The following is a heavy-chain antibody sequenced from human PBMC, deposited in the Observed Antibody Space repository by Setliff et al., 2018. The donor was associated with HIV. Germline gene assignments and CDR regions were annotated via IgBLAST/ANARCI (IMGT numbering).Heavy chain of an antibody. CDR1: GGSISSYY. Sequence: ETLSLTCTVSGGSISSYYWSWIRQPPGKGLEWIGYIYYSGSTNYNPSLKSRVTISVDTSKNQFSLKLSSVTAADTAVYYCARRDRFSIDYWGQGTLVTVSS. CDR3: ARRDRFSIDY. J-gene: IGHJ4*02. CDR2: IYYSGST. D-gene: IGHD3-3*01. V-gene: IGHV4-59*08.